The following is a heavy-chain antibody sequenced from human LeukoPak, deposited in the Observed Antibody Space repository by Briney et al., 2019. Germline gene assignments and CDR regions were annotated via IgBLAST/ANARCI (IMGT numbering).Heavy chain of an antibody. CDR1: GFPFSSYA. D-gene: IGHD2-2*01. J-gene: IGHJ3*02. V-gene: IGHV3-23*01. CDR3: AKGKDIVVVPAALGHAFDI. CDR2: IRSSSSYI. Sequence: QPGGSLRLSCAASGFPFSSYAMSWVRQAPGKGLEWVSSIRSSSSYIYYADSVKGRFTISRDNSKNTLYLQMNSLRAEDTAVYYCAKGKDIVVVPAALGHAFDIWGQGTMVTVSS.